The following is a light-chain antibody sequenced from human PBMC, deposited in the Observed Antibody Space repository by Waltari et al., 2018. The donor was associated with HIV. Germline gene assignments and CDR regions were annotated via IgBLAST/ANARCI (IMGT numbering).Light chain of an antibody. Sequence: DIVMTQSPDSLAVSLGERATINCKSSQSVLYSSNNKNYLAWYQQKPGQPPRLLIYWASTRESGVPDRCSGSGSGTDFTLTISNLQAEDVAVYYCQQYYSTPVTFGGGTKVEIK. CDR2: WAS. J-gene: IGKJ4*01. V-gene: IGKV4-1*01. CDR1: QSVLYSSNNKNY. CDR3: QQYYSTPVT.